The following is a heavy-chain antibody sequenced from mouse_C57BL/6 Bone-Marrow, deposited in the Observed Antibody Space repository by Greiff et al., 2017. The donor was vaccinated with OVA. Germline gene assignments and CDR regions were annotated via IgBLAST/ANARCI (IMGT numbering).Heavy chain of an antibody. V-gene: IGHV14-4*01. CDR1: GFNIKDDY. CDR3: TTDTTEAY. D-gene: IGHD1-1*01. Sequence: VQLQQSGAELVRPGASVKLSCTASGFNIKDDYMHWVKQRPEQGLEWIGWIDPENGDTEYASKFQGKATITADPSSNTAYLQLSILTSEDTAVYYCTTDTTEAYWGQGTLVTVSA. CDR2: IDPENGDT. J-gene: IGHJ3*01.